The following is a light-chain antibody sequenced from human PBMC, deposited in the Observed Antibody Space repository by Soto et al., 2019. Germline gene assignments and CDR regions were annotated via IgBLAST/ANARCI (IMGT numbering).Light chain of an antibody. CDR1: QDIKHY. CDR3: QQYDNFPLT. CDR2: DAS. J-gene: IGKJ5*01. V-gene: IGKV1-33*01. Sequence: DIQMTQSPSSLSASVGDRVTITCQARQDIKHYLNWYEQKPGKAPKLLIYDASNLETGVPSTFSGTGYGTDFTFTISSLQPEHIGIYYCQQYDNFPLTFGQGTRLEIK.